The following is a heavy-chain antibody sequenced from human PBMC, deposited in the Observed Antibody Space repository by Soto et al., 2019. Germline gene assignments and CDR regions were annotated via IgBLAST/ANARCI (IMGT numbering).Heavy chain of an antibody. V-gene: IGHV4-30-2*01. CDR1: GGSISSGGYS. Sequence: SETLSLTCAVLGGSISSGGYSWSWIRQPPGKGLEWIGYISHSGSTYFNPSLKSRVTISVDRSKNQFSLKLSSVTAADTAVYYCARGGLLPDYWGQGTLVTVSS. J-gene: IGHJ4*02. D-gene: IGHD6-19*01. CDR2: ISHSGST. CDR3: ARGGLLPDY.